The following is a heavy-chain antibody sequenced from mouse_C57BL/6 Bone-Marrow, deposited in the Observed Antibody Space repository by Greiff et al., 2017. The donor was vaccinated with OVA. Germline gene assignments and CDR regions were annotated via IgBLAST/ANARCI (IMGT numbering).Heavy chain of an antibody. CDR2: IWGVGST. D-gene: IGHD2-5*01. V-gene: IGHV2-6*01. J-gene: IGHJ3*01. Sequence: QVQLQQSGPGLVAPSQSLSITCTVSGFSLTSYGVDWVRQSPGKGLEWLGVIWGVGSTNYNSDLKSRLSISKDNSKSQVFLKMNSLQTYDTAMYYCASYYYSNPFAYWGQGTLVTVSA. CDR3: ASYYYSNPFAY. CDR1: GFSLTSYG.